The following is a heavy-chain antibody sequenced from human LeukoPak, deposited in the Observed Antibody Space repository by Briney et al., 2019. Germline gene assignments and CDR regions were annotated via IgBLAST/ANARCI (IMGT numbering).Heavy chain of an antibody. CDR3: AKSLRYCSSTSCYIPDY. CDR1: GFTFSSYA. V-gene: IGHV3-23*01. Sequence: GGSLRLSCAASGFTFSSYAMSWVRQAPGEGVEWVSSIRGSGGSTYYADSVKGRFTISRDNSKNTLYLQMNSLRAEDTAVYYCAKSLRYCSSTSCYIPDYWGQGTLVTVSS. J-gene: IGHJ4*02. D-gene: IGHD2-2*02. CDR2: IRGSGGST.